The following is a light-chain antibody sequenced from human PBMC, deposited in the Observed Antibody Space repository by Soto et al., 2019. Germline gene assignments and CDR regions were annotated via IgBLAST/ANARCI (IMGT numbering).Light chain of an antibody. CDR1: QRGSRN. V-gene: IGKV3-15*01. CDR3: QQDTNGPGT. J-gene: IGKJ1*01. CDR2: GXS. Sequence: TQAPATLSWSPGARATLSCRARQRGSRNLAWYQHKPGQAPRLLTSGXSTRATGMPGRFSGSGSGTEFTLSISSQHYQAIAGYHWQQDTNGPGTFGHRTKVDI.